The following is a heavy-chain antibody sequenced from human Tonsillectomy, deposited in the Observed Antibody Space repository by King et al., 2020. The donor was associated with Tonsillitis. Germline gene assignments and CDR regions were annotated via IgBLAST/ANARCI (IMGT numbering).Heavy chain of an antibody. V-gene: IGHV3-30*01. J-gene: IGHJ5*02. D-gene: IGHD2-15*01. CDR2: ISYDGSNK. CDR3: ARGLRGGGISGWFDP. CDR1: GFTFSCYA. Sequence: VQLVESGGGVVQPGGSLRLSCAASGFTFSCYAMPWVRQAPGKGLEWVAVISYDGSNKYYADSVKGRFTITRDKSKNTLYLQMNSLRAEDTAVYYCARGLRGGGISGWFDPWGQGTLVTVSS.